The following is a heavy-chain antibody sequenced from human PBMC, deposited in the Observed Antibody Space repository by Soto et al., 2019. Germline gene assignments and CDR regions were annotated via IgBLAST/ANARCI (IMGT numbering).Heavy chain of an antibody. CDR3: ATLPPRIVVVSTEIPT. J-gene: IGHJ4*02. CDR2: VYHSGGT. V-gene: IGHV4-4*02. CDR1: GTSISSTFL. D-gene: IGHD2-15*01. Sequence: QVQLRESGPGMVRPSGTLSLACAVSGTSISSTFLWSWVRHSPGKGLEWIGEVYHSGGTKYNPSLKSRVTISVDKANNQFSLELRSVTAADTAVYYCATLPPRIVVVSTEIPTWGRGTLVTVSS.